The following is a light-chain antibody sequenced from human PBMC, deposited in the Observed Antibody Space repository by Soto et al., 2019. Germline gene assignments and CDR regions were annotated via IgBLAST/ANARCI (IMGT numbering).Light chain of an antibody. CDR2: AAS. CDR1: QSISSY. Sequence: DIQMTESASSLSASVGDRVTITCRASQSISSYLNWYQQKPGKAPKLLIYAASSLQSGVPSRCSGSRSGTDFTLTISSLQPDEFATYYCQQYSSYSRPFGQGTKVDIK. J-gene: IGKJ1*01. V-gene: IGKV1-39*01. CDR3: QQYSSYSRP.